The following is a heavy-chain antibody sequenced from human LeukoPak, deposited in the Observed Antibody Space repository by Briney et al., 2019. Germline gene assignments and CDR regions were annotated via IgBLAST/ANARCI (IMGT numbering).Heavy chain of an antibody. CDR1: GGSISSGSYY. V-gene: IGHV4-61*02. Sequence: SSETLSPTCTVSGGSISSGSYYWSWIRQPAGKGLERIGRIYTSGSTNYNPSLKSRVTISVDTSKNQFSLRLSSVTAADTAVYYCARGIGAGYCSSTSCYPVYYFDYWGQGTLVTVSS. D-gene: IGHD2-2*01. J-gene: IGHJ4*02. CDR3: ARGIGAGYCSSTSCYPVYYFDY. CDR2: IYTSGST.